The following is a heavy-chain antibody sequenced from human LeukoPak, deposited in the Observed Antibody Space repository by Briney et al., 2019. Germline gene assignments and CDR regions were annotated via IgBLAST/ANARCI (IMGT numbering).Heavy chain of an antibody. CDR2: ISSSSSYI. CDR3: ARDNFSYCDWLPFYYYYGMDV. CDR1: GFTFSRYS. J-gene: IGHJ6*02. Sequence: PGGSLRLSCAASGFTFSRYSMNWVRQAPGKGLEWVSSISSSSSYIYYADSVKGRFTISRDNAKNSLYLQMNSLRAEDTAVYYCARDNFSYCDWLPFYYYYGMDVWGQGTTVTVSS. V-gene: IGHV3-21*01. D-gene: IGHD3-9*01.